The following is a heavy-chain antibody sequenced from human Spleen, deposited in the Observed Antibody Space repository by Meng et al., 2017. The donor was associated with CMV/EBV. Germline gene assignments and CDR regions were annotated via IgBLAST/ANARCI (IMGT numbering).Heavy chain of an antibody. CDR3: AKVGAVSWFDP. CDR1: GFMFNNYG. D-gene: IGHD1-26*01. V-gene: IGHV3-30*02. CDR2: IRDDGTNK. Sequence: GGSLRLSCTASGFMFNNYGMHWVRQAPGKGLEWVAFIRDDGTNKHYGDSVKGRFTISRDNSKKTLFLQMNRLRPEDTALYYCAKVGAVSWFDPWGQGTLVTVSS. J-gene: IGHJ5*02.